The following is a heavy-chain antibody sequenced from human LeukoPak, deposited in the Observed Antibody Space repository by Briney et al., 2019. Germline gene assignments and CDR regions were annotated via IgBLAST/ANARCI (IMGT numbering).Heavy chain of an antibody. CDR3: ARAWQQWLVRGGFDY. J-gene: IGHJ4*02. D-gene: IGHD6-19*01. CDR1: GVSISGYY. V-gene: IGHV4-59*12. CDR2: IYYSGST. Sequence: SETLSLTCTVSGVSISGYYWSWIRQPPGKGLEWIGYIYYSGSTNYNPSLKSRVTISVDTSKNQFSLKLSSVTAADTAVYYCARAWQQWLVRGGFDYWGQGTLVTVSS.